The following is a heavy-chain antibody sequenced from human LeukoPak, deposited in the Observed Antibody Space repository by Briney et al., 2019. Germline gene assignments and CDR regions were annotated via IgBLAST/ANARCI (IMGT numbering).Heavy chain of an antibody. D-gene: IGHD5-24*01. Sequence: GASVKVSCKASVYTFTSYYIHWVRQSPGQGGEWMGIINPSEGTTSYAQKFQGRVIMTSDKATTTAYMELRSLRSEDTAVYFCARDSREMTTITFLDYWGQGTLVTVSS. CDR2: INPSEGTT. V-gene: IGHV1-46*01. J-gene: IGHJ4*02. CDR1: VYTFTSYY. CDR3: ARDSREMTTITFLDY.